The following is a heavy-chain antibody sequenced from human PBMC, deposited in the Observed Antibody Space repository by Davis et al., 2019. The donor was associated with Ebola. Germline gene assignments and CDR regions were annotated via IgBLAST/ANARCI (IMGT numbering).Heavy chain of an antibody. CDR3: ARVGPFAFWSGYYVTWFDP. Sequence: MPSETLSLTCTVSGGSISSYYWSWIRQPPGKGLEWIGYIYYSGSTNYNPSLKSRVTISIDTSKNQFSLKLSSVTAVDTAVYFCARVGPFAFWSGYYVTWFDPWGQGTLVTVSS. CDR1: GGSISSYY. D-gene: IGHD3-3*01. CDR2: IYYSGST. V-gene: IGHV4-59*01. J-gene: IGHJ5*02.